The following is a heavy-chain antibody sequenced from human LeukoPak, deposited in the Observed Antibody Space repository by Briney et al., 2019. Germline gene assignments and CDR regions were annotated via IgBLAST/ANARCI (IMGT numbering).Heavy chain of an antibody. Sequence: SLRLSCAASGFTFDDYAMHWVRQGPGKGLEWVSGISWNSGSIGYADSVKGRFTISRDNAKNSLYLQMNSLRAEDTAVYYCARDGGVPDAFDIWGQGTMVTVSS. CDR3: ARDGGVPDAFDI. J-gene: IGHJ3*02. D-gene: IGHD3-10*01. V-gene: IGHV3-9*01. CDR2: ISWNSGSI. CDR1: GFTFDDYA.